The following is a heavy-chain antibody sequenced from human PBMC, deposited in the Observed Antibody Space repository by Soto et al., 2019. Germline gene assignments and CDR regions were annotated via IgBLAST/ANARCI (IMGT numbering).Heavy chain of an antibody. J-gene: IGHJ4*02. D-gene: IGHD6-19*01. V-gene: IGHV3-7*05. CDR3: VRDVSGWYGY. CDR2: IRQDGGAK. Sequence: GGSLRLSCAASGFTFSNAWMSWVRQAPGKGLEWVANIRQDGGAKYYLDSVRGRFTISRDNANNSLHLQMNSLRTEDTAVYYCVRDVSGWYGYWGQGTQVTVSS. CDR1: GFTFSNAW.